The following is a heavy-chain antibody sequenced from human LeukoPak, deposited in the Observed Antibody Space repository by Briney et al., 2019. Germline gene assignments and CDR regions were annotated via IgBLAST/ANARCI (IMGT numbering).Heavy chain of an antibody. CDR1: GGSISSGRYY. CDR3: ARDRTYYDSTDATGGSDYYYYGMDV. V-gene: IGHV4-61*02. J-gene: IGHJ6*02. CDR2: IYTSGST. D-gene: IGHD3-3*01. Sequence: PSETLSLTCTVSGGSISSGRYYWSWIRQPAGKGLEWIGRIYTSGSTNYNPSLKSRVTISVDTSKNQFSLKLSSVTAADTAVYYCARDRTYYDSTDATGGSDYYYYGMDVWGQGTTVTVSS.